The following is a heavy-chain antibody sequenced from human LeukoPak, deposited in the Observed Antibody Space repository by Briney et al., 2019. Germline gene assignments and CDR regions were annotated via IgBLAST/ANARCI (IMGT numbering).Heavy chain of an antibody. CDR1: GITLSNYG. J-gene: IGHJ4*02. Sequence: GGSLRLSCAVSGITLSNYGMSWVRQAPGKGLEWVAGISGSGGSTNYADSVKGRFTIFRDNAKNTLYLQLHSLRAEATAVYFCAKRGVVIRVILVGFHKEAYYFDSWGQGALVTVSS. CDR2: ISGSGGST. CDR3: AKRGVVIRVILVGFHKEAYYFDS. D-gene: IGHD3-22*01. V-gene: IGHV3-23*01.